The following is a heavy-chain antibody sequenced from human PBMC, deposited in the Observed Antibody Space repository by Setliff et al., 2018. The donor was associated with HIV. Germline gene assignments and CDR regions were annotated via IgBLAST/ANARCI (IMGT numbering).Heavy chain of an antibody. CDR3: ARVHDGTTTGAFDI. CDR2: INPSGGGT. D-gene: IGHD3-22*01. Sequence: ASVKVSCKASGDSLSSQYFHWVRQAPGQGLEWMGIINPSGGGTNFAQKFQGRVTMTRDTSASTVYMELNSLRSEDTAVYYCARVHDGTTTGAFDIWGQGTLVTVSS. J-gene: IGHJ3*02. CDR1: GDSLSSQY. V-gene: IGHV1-46*01.